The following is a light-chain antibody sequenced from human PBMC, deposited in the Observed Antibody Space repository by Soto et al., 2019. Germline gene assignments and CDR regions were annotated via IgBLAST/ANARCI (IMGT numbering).Light chain of an antibody. V-gene: IGKV1-6*01. CDR3: LQERSYPLT. J-gene: IGKJ4*01. Sequence: AIQMTQSPSSLSASVGDRVTITCRASQGTRDDLGWYQQKPGKAPKLLIYSASTLQSGVPSRFSGSGSGTYFTLTISSLQPEDSATYYCLQERSYPLTFGGGTKVDIK. CDR2: SAS. CDR1: QGTRDD.